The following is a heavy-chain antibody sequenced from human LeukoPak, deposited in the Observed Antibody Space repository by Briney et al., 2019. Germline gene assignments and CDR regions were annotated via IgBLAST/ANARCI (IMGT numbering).Heavy chain of an antibody. CDR2: LGWDGGSI. J-gene: IGHJ3*01. V-gene: IGHV3-9*01. CDR3: ARDDAFDL. CDR1: GFTFHDHD. Sequence: GRSVRLSCEASGFTFHDHDMHWVRQAPGKGLELVSGLGWDGGSIGYADYVKGRFTNPREHAKKSLYLQMNSLGVEDTALYYCARDDAFDLWGQGTMVTVSS.